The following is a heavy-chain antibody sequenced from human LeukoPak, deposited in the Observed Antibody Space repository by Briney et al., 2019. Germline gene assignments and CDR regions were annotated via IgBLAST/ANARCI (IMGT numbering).Heavy chain of an antibody. D-gene: IGHD2-21*01. V-gene: IGHV3-21*01. CDR2: ISSGSSFL. CDR1: GFTFSNYP. Sequence: GGSLRLSCAASGFTFSNYPMDWVRQAPGKGLEWVSSISSGSSFLYYADSMKGRFTISRDNAKNSLYLQMHSLSAEDTALYYCVRRQYCGGDCFYSDFWGPGALVTVSS. CDR3: VRRQYCGGDCFYSDF. J-gene: IGHJ4*02.